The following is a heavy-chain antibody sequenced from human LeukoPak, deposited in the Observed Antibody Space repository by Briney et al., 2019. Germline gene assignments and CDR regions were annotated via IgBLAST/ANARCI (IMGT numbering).Heavy chain of an antibody. CDR2: IYYSGST. CDR3: AREAHSSSWYVPRHFDY. V-gene: IGHV4-30-4*01. Sequence: PSQTLSLTCTVSGGSISSGDYYWSWIRQPPGKGLEWIGYIYYSGSTYYNPSLKSRVTISVDTSKNQFSLKLSSVTAADTAVYYCAREAHSSSWYVPRHFDYWGQGTLVTVSS. J-gene: IGHJ4*02. CDR1: GGSISSGDYY. D-gene: IGHD6-13*01.